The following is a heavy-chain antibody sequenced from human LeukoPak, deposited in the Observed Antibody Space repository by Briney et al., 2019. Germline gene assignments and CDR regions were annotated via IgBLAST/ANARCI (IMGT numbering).Heavy chain of an antibody. V-gene: IGHV4-39*01. J-gene: IGHJ4*02. CDR2: IYYSGST. D-gene: IGHD6-6*01. CDR1: GGSISSSSYY. Sequence: PSETLSLTCTVSGGSISSSSYYWGWIRQPPGKGLEWIGSIYYSGSTYYNPSLKSRVTISVDTSKNQFSLKLSSVTAADTAVYYCARPGEYSSSSLGYWGQGTLVTVSS. CDR3: ARPGEYSSSSLGY.